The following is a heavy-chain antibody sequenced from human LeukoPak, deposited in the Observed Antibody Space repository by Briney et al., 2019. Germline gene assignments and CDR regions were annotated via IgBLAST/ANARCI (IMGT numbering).Heavy chain of an antibody. V-gene: IGHV3-11*06. CDR2: ISSSSSYT. Sequence: GGSLSLSCAASGFTFSDYYMSWIRQAPGKGLEWVSYISSSSSYTNYADSVKGRFTISRDNAKNSLYLQMNSLRAEDTAVYYCAIVVRGEGWFDAWGQGTLVTVSS. CDR3: AIVVRGEGWFDA. D-gene: IGHD3-10*01. J-gene: IGHJ5*02. CDR1: GFTFSDYY.